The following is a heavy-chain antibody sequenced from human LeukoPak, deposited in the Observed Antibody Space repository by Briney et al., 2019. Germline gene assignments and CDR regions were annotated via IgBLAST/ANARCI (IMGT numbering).Heavy chain of an antibody. D-gene: IGHD3-22*01. J-gene: IGHJ4*02. CDR3: AKVFYYDSSGYLSYFDY. V-gene: IGHV3-33*06. CDR2: IWEDGTNI. Sequence: PGGSLRLSCAASGFTFSIYGMHWVRQAPGKGLDWVASIWEDGTNINYADSVMGRFTISRDNSKNTLYLQMHSLRAEDTAVYHCAKVFYYDSSGYLSYFDYWGQGTLVTVSS. CDR1: GFTFSIYG.